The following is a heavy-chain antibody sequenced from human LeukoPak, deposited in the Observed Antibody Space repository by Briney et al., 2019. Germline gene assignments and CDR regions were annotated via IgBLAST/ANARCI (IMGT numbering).Heavy chain of an antibody. Sequence: SETLSLTCTVSGGSISTSRYYWGWIRQPPGKGLEWIGSIYYSGTTYYNLSLKSRVTISVDTSRNQFSLRLSSVTAANTAVYYCARGGSRLTTAGDLDYWGQGTLVTVSS. J-gene: IGHJ4*02. CDR3: ARGGSRLTTAGDLDY. CDR2: IYYSGTT. D-gene: IGHD3-16*01. CDR1: GGSISTSRYY. V-gene: IGHV4-39*01.